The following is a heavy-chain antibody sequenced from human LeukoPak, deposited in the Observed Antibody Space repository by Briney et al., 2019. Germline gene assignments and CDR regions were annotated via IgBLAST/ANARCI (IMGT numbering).Heavy chain of an antibody. J-gene: IGHJ4*02. D-gene: IGHD3-22*01. CDR1: GGSISSGGYY. Sequence: PSETLSLTCTVSGGSISSGGYYWSWIRQHPGKGLEWIGYIYYSGSTYYNPSLKSRVTISVDTSKNQFSLKLSSVTAADTAVYYCARVGYDSSGYYPNFDYWGQGTLVTVSP. CDR3: ARVGYDSSGYYPNFDY. CDR2: IYYSGST. V-gene: IGHV4-31*03.